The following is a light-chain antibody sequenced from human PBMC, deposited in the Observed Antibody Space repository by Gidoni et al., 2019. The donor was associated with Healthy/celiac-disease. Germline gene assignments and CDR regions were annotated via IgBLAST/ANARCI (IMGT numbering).Light chain of an antibody. J-gene: IGKJ1*01. CDR3: QQYKNYSWT. CDR2: KAS. Sequence: DIQITQFPSPLSASVGDRVTIPCLASQSLSSWLDWYQQKPGKAPKLLIYKASNLESGVPSRFSGSGSGTEFTLTISRVEADDFGTYYCQQYKNYSWTFGQGTKVKIK. CDR1: QSLSSW. V-gene: IGKV1-5*03.